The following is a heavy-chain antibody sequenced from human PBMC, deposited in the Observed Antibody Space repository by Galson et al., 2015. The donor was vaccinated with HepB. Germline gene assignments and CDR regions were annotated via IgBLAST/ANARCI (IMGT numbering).Heavy chain of an antibody. CDR2: ISGTGGNT. Sequence: SLRLSCAVSGFTFSIYAMSWVRQAPGKGLECVSVISGTGGNTYYADSVKGRFTISRDNSKNTLYLQMDSLRAEDTALYYCAKNQEAAFRYWGQGTLVTVSS. CDR3: AKNQEAAFRY. J-gene: IGHJ4*02. CDR1: GFTFSIYA. V-gene: IGHV3-23*01. D-gene: IGHD6-13*01.